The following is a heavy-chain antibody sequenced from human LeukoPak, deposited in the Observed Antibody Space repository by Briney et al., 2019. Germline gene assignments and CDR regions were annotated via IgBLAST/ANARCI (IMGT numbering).Heavy chain of an antibody. J-gene: IGHJ3*02. D-gene: IGHD6-19*01. CDR3: AKTVAGTWNAFDI. V-gene: IGHV3-23*01. CDR2: ISGSGGST. CDR1: GFTFSTYS. Sequence: PGGSLRLSCAASGFTFSTYSMNWVRQAPGKGLEWVSAISGSGGSTYYADSVKGRFTISRDNSKNTLYLQMNSLRAEDTAVYYCAKTVAGTWNAFDIWGQGTMVTVSS.